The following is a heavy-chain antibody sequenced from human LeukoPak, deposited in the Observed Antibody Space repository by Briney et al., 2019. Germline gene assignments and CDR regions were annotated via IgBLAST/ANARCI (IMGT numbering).Heavy chain of an antibody. CDR2: IYYTGST. J-gene: IGHJ4*02. D-gene: IGHD5-24*01. V-gene: IGHV4-59*08. CDR1: GGSIYSYY. Sequence: SETLSLTCTVSGGSIYSYYWSWIQQPPGKGLEWIGYIYYTGSTNYNASLQSRVTISVDTSKNQFSLNLSSVTAADTAVYFCARRQFLDYWGQGILVTVSS. CDR3: ARRQFLDY.